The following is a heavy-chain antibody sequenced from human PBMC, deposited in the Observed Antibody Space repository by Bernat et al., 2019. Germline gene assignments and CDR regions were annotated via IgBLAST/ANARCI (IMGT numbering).Heavy chain of an antibody. Sequence: EVQLLESGGGLVQPGGSLRLSCTASGFTFSDYAMSWVRQAPGKGLEWVSTICTGGAKYYADSVKGRFTISRDNSKNTLYLQMDSLRVEDTAVYYCTKRYYYMDVWGQGTTVTVSS. CDR1: GFTFSDYA. J-gene: IGHJ6*03. CDR3: TKRYYYMDV. CDR2: ICTGGAK. V-gene: IGHV3-23*01.